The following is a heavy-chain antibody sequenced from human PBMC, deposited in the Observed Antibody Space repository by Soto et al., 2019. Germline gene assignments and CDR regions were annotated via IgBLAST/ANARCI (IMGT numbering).Heavy chain of an antibody. Sequence: QVQLQESGPGLVKPSQTLSLTCTVSGGSISSGDYYWSWIRQPPGKGLEWIGYIYYSGSTYYNPSLKSRVTISVDTSKNQFSLKLSSVTAADTAVYYCARVIFEGRDPSYYYYYGMDVWGQGTTVTVSS. V-gene: IGHV4-30-4*01. CDR1: GGSISSGDYY. CDR2: IYYSGST. CDR3: ARVIFEGRDPSYYYYYGMDV. D-gene: IGHD3-3*01. J-gene: IGHJ6*02.